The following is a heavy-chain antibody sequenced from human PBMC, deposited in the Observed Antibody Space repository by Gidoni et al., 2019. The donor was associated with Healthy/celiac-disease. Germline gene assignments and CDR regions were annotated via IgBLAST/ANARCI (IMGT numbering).Heavy chain of an antibody. CDR2: INPNSGGT. V-gene: IGHV1-2*04. CDR1: GYTFTGYY. CDR3: ARAPYDSSGYYFDY. J-gene: IGHJ4*02. Sequence: VQLVQSGAEVKKPGASVTVSCTASGYTFTGYYMHWVRQAPGQGLEWMGWINPNSGGTNYAQKFQGWVTMTRDTSISTAYMELSRLRSDDTAVYYCARAPYDSSGYYFDYWGQGTLVTVSS. D-gene: IGHD3-22*01.